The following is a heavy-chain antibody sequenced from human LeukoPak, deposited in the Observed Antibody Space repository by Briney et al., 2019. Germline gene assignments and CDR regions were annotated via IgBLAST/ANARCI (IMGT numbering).Heavy chain of an antibody. D-gene: IGHD2-15*01. J-gene: IGHJ5*02. Sequence: GASVKVSCKASGYTFTSYGISWVQQAPGQGLEWMGWISAYNGNTNYAQKLQGRVTMTTDTSTSTAYMELRSLRSDDTAVYYCARDAVVAATPMRWFDPWGQGTLVTVSS. CDR1: GYTFTSYG. CDR3: ARDAVVAATPMRWFDP. CDR2: ISAYNGNT. V-gene: IGHV1-18*01.